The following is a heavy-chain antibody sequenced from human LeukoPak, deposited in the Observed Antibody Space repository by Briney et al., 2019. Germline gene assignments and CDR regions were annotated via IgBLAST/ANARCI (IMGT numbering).Heavy chain of an antibody. D-gene: IGHD4-17*01. J-gene: IGHJ3*02. CDR2: IYTSGST. CDR1: GGSISSYY. Sequence: NTSESLSLTCTVSGGSISSYYWSWIRQPAGKGLEWIGRIYTSGSTNYNPSLKSRVTMSVDTSKNQFSLKLSSVTAADTAVYYCARESEAYGDSDDDAFGIWGQGTMVTVSS. V-gene: IGHV4-4*07. CDR3: ARESEAYGDSDDDAFGI.